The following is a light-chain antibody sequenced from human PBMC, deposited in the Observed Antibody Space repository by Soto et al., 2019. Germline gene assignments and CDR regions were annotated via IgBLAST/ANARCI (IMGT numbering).Light chain of an antibody. CDR3: QQYNSYWT. J-gene: IGKJ1*01. CDR1: QSISSW. Sequence: IQMTQSPSTLSSSLGDRATITCRASQSISSWLAWYQQKPGKAPKLLIYKASSLESGVPSRFSGIGSGTEFTLTISSMKPDDFATYYCQQYNSYWTFGQGTKVDIK. V-gene: IGKV1-5*03. CDR2: KAS.